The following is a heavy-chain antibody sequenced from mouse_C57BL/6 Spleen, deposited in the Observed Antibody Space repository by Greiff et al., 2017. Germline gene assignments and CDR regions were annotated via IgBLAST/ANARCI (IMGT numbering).Heavy chain of an antibody. CDR3: ANGNYGFDY. V-gene: IGHV1-26*01. CDR2: INPNNGGT. D-gene: IGHD2-1*01. Sequence: VQLQQSGPELVKPGASVKISCKASGYTFTDYYMNWVKQSHGKSLEWIGDINPNNGGTSYNLKFKGKATLTVDKSSSTAYMELRSLTSEDSAVYYCANGNYGFDYWGQGTTLTVSS. J-gene: IGHJ2*01. CDR1: GYTFTDYY.